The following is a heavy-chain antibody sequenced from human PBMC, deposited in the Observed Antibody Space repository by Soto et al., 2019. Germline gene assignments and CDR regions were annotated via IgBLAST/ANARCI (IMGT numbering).Heavy chain of an antibody. D-gene: IGHD6-6*01. J-gene: IGHJ4*02. V-gene: IGHV3-23*01. Sequence: EVQLLESGGGLAQPGGSLRLSCAASGFTFSGFAMSWVRQAPGKGLXWVSAITGSGGSTYHADSVKGRFTISRDNSKNTLYLEMNSLRADDTAVYYCAKGSSSSRPYYFDYWGQGTLATVSS. CDR3: AKGSSSSRPYYFDY. CDR2: ITGSGGST. CDR1: GFTFSGFA.